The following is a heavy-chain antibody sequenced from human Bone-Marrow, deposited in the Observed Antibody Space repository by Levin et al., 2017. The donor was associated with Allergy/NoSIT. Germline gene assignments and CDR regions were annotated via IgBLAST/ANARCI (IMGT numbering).Heavy chain of an antibody. CDR2: INEDGSDK. CDR3: AKQISREGY. V-gene: IGHV3-7*01. Sequence: GGSLRLSCVVSGLTFSDYWMTWARQASGKGLEWVASINEDGSDKYYVDSVKGRFTISRDNAKNSLYLQMNNLRAEDTAVYYCAKQISREGYWGQGTLVTVSS. CDR1: GLTFSDYW. D-gene: IGHD1-26*01. J-gene: IGHJ4*02.